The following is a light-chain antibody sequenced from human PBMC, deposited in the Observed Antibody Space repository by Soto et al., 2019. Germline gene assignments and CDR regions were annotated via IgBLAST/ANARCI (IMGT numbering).Light chain of an antibody. V-gene: IGKV1-39*01. J-gene: IGKJ2*01. Sequence: DIQMTQSPSSLSASVGDRVTITCRASQNISSFLNWYQQKPGKAPGILIYAASSLQSGVPSRFSGSGSGTDFTLTISSLQPEDFATYYCQQSYSTPYSFGQGTKLEIK. CDR1: QNISSF. CDR2: AAS. CDR3: QQSYSTPYS.